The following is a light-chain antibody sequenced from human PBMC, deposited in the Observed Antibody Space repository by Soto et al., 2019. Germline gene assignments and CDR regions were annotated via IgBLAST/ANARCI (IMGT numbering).Light chain of an antibody. V-gene: IGKV3-11*01. Sequence: EIVLTQSPATLSLSPGERATLSCRASQSVSKYLAWYQHKPGQAPRLLIYNASNRATGIPARFSGSGSATDFTLTISSLEPEGFAVYYCQQRSSWPLTCGRRAKVVIK. CDR1: QSVSKY. J-gene: IGKJ4*01. CDR2: NAS. CDR3: QQRSSWPLT.